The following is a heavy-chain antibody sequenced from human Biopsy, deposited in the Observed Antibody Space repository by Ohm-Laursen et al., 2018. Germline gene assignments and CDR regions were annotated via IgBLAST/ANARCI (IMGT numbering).Heavy chain of an antibody. V-gene: IGHV3-23*01. J-gene: IGHJ4*02. CDR2: VGGGGRLTDHT. CDR3: ARNVRGYNYGLLEY. D-gene: IGHD5-18*01. CDR1: GFTFKDYA. Sequence: GSLRLSCAAPGFTFKDYAMNWIRQTPEKGLEWVSVVGGGGRLTDHTDFADSVRGRFTISRDNSKNKLYLDMINLRAEDTAIYYCARNVRGYNYGLLEYWGRGVMVTVSS.